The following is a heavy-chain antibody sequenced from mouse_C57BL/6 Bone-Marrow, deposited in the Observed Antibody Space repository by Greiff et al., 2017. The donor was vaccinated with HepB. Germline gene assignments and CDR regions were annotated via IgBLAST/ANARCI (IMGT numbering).Heavy chain of an antibody. CDR3: ARGVTTREVGGYFDY. D-gene: IGHD2-12*01. Sequence: VQLQQPGAELVMPGASVKLSCKASGYTFTSYWMHWVKQRPGQGLEWIGEIDPSDSYTNYNQKFKGKSTLTVDKSSSTAYMQLSSLTSEDSAVYYCARGVTTREVGGYFDYWGQGTTLTVSS. CDR1: GYTFTSYW. V-gene: IGHV1-69*01. J-gene: IGHJ2*01. CDR2: IDPSDSYT.